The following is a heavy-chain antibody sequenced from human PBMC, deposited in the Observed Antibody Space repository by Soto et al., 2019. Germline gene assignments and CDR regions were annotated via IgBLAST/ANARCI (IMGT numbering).Heavy chain of an antibody. CDR1: GYTFTSYA. CDR3: AREGRLSIAAPVRYGMDV. D-gene: IGHD6-6*01. CDR2: INAGNGNT. J-gene: IGHJ6*02. Sequence: QVQLVQSGAEVKKPGASVKVSCKASGYTFTSYAMHWVRQAPGQRLEWMGWINAGNGNTKYSQKFQGRVTITRDTSASTAYMELSSLRSEDHAVYYCAREGRLSIAAPVRYGMDVWGQGTTVTVSS. V-gene: IGHV1-3*01.